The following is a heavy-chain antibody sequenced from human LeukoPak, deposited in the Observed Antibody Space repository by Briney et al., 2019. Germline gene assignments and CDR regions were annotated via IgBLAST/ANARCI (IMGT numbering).Heavy chain of an antibody. D-gene: IGHD3-10*02. CDR3: AELGITMIGGV. CDR2: ISSSGNFI. Sequence: PGGSLRLSCAASGFTFTTYSMNWVRQAPGKGLEWVSSISSSGNFIYYADSVRGRFTISRDNAKNSLYLQMNSLRAEDTAVYYCAELGITMIGGVWGKGTTVTISS. V-gene: IGHV3-21*01. J-gene: IGHJ6*04. CDR1: GFTFTTYS.